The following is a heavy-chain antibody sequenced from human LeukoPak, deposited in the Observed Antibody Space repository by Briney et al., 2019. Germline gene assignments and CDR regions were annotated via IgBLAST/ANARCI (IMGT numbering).Heavy chain of an antibody. CDR2: IASSRGTI. J-gene: IGHJ4*02. Sequence: PSGSLRLSCAASGFTFSDYSMNWVRQAPGKGLEWISYIASSRGTIYYADSVKGRFPIARDNAKNLLYLQMNSLRAEDTAVYYCARDPPRRYDYWGQGTLVT. D-gene: IGHD1-14*01. V-gene: IGHV3-48*01. CDR1: GFTFSDYS. CDR3: ARDPPRRYDY.